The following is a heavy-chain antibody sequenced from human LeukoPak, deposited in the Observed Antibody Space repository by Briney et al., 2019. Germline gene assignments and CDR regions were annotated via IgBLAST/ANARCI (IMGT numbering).Heavy chain of an antibody. Sequence: ASVKVSCKASGYTFTSYAMHWARQAPGQRLEWMGWINAGNGNTKYSQKFQGRVTMTRDTSTSTVYMELSSLRSEDTAVYYCARRSPAMVPYFDYWGQGTLVTVSS. V-gene: IGHV1-3*01. CDR2: INAGNGNT. CDR3: ARRSPAMVPYFDY. CDR1: GYTFTSYA. D-gene: IGHD5-18*01. J-gene: IGHJ4*02.